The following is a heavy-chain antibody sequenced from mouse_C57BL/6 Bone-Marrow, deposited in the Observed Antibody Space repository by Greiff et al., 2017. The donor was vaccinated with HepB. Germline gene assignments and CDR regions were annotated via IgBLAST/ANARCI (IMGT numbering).Heavy chain of an antibody. D-gene: IGHD2-5*01. CDR1: GYTFTSYW. J-gene: IGHJ2*01. V-gene: IGHV1-55*01. CDR3: ARDSNDYFDY. CDR2: IYPGSGST. Sequence: QVHVKQPGAELVKPGASVKMSCKASGYTFTSYWITWVKQRPGQGLEWIGDIYPGSGSTNYNEKFKSKATLTVDTSSSTAYMQLSSLTSEDSAVYYCARDSNDYFDYWGQGTTLTVSS.